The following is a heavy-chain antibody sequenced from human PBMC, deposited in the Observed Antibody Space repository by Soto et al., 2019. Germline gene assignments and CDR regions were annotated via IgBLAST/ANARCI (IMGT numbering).Heavy chain of an antibody. V-gene: IGHV1-69*13. CDR2: IIPIFGTA. J-gene: IGHJ6*02. CDR3: ARVHSHGTYGMDV. Sequence: GASVKVSCKASGVSFTYTLSWVRQAPGQGLEWMGGIIPIFGTANYAQKLQGRVTITADESKKTAYMELSTLRSEETAVYYCARVHSHGTYGMDVWGQGTTVTVSS. D-gene: IGHD5-18*01. CDR1: GVSFTYT.